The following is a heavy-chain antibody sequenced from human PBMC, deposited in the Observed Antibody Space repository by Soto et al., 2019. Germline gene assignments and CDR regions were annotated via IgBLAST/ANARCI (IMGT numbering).Heavy chain of an antibody. CDR1: GFTFTSYW. Sequence: GEALKISCKASGFTFTSYWIACVRQMPGKGLEWMGIIYPGDSDTSYSPSFQGQVTISADKSINTAYLQWNSLKASDTAMYYCAKHEGYCSSTTCSNFDYWGQGTLVTVSS. J-gene: IGHJ4*02. V-gene: IGHV5-51*01. D-gene: IGHD2-2*01. CDR2: IYPGDSDT. CDR3: AKHEGYCSSTTCSNFDY.